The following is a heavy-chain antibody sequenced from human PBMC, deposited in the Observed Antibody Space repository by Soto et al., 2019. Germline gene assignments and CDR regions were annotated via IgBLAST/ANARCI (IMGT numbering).Heavy chain of an antibody. J-gene: IGHJ5*02. CDR3: ARLRSGFDP. V-gene: IGHV4-59*08. CDR1: GGSISSYY. CDR2: IYYSGST. Sequence: SETLSLTCTVSGGSISSYYWSWIRQPPGKGLEWIGYIYYSGSTNYNPSLKSRVTISVDTSKNQFSLKLSSVTAADTAVYYCARLRSGFDPWGQGTLVTSPQ.